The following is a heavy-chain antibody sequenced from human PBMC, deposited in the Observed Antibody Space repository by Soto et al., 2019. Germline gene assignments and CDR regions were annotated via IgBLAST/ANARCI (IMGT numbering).Heavy chain of an antibody. CDR2: IIPMFATP. CDR1: AGTFRSYA. Sequence: QVQLVQSGAEVKKPGSSVKVSCKASAGTFRSYAFSWVRQAPGQGLEWMGWIIPMFATPKYAQKFQGRVTISADESTRTAYMELSSLRYEDTAVYYCARAAVVSGATYYYYAMDAWGQGTTVTVSS. D-gene: IGHD2-2*01. CDR3: ARAAVVSGATYYYYAMDA. J-gene: IGHJ6*02. V-gene: IGHV1-69*01.